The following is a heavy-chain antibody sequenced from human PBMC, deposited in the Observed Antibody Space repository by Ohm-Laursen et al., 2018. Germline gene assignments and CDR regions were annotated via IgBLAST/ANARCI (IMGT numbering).Heavy chain of an antibody. J-gene: IGHJ2*01. V-gene: IGHV3-23*01. CDR3: ATGGRITIKFDL. Sequence: GSLRLSCTASGFTFSSYAMSWVRQAPGKGLEWVSAITDSGGSTFYTDSVKGRFTISRDNSKNTLYLQMNSLRAEDTAVYYCATGGRITIKFDLWGRGTLVTVSS. CDR1: GFTFSSYA. D-gene: IGHD3-3*01. CDR2: ITDSGGST.